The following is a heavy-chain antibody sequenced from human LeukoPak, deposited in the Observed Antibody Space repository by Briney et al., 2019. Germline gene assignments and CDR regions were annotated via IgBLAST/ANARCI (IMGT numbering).Heavy chain of an antibody. Sequence: GASVKVSCKASGYTFTSYGISWVRQAPGQGLEWMGWISAYNGNTNYAQKLQGRVTMTTDTSTSTAYMELRSLRSDDTAVYYCARERYSSGWSRLWYFDLWGRGTLVTVSS. J-gene: IGHJ2*01. CDR2: ISAYNGNT. V-gene: IGHV1-18*01. CDR3: ARERYSSGWSRLWYFDL. CDR1: GYTFTSYG. D-gene: IGHD6-19*01.